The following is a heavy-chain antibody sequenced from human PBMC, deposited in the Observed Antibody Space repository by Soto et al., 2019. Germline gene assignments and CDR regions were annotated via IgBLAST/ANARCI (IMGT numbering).Heavy chain of an antibody. D-gene: IGHD3-3*01. CDR2: IKQDGSEK. CDR1: GFTFSSYW. CDR3: ASSFHSITIFGVVHTRYYYYYMDV. V-gene: IGHV3-7*01. Sequence: PGGSLRLSCAASGFTFSSYWMSWVRQAPGKGLEWVANIKQDGSEKYYVDSVKGRFTISRDNAKNSLYLQMNSLRAEDTAVYYCASSFHSITIFGVVHTRYYYYYMDVWGKGTTVTVSS. J-gene: IGHJ6*03.